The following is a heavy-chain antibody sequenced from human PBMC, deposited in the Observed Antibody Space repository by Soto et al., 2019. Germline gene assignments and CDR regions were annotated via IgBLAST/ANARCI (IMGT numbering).Heavy chain of an antibody. CDR2: IRNKANGYAT. CDR3: ARQGVALELDL. CDR1: GFTFNIAA. V-gene: IGHV3-73*01. D-gene: IGHD1-7*01. J-gene: IGHJ5*02. Sequence: EVQLVDSGGGLVQPGGSLKLSCAASGFTFNIAAIHWVRQASGKGLEWVGLIRNKANGYATAYAASVRGRITVSRDDSKNMALLEINSMKPEDTAVYYCARQGVALELDLWGQGTLVTVSS.